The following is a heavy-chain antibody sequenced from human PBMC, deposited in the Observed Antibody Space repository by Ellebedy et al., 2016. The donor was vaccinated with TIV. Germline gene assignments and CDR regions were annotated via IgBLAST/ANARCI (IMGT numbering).Heavy chain of an antibody. J-gene: IGHJ3*02. D-gene: IGHD2-15*01. CDR2: INHSGST. Sequence: SETLSLTCAVYGGSFSGYYWSWIRQPPGKGLEWIGEINHSGSTNYNPSLKSRVTISVDTSKNQFSLNLSSVTAADTAVYYCARGQLVVAPRFTNDAFDIWGQGTMVTVSS. V-gene: IGHV4-34*01. CDR1: GGSFSGYY. CDR3: ARGQLVVAPRFTNDAFDI.